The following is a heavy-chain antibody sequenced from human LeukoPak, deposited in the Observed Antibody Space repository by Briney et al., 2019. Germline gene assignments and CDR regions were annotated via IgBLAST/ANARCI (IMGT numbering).Heavy chain of an antibody. J-gene: IGHJ5*02. D-gene: IGHD2-2*01. V-gene: IGHV1-8*03. Sequence: ASVKVSCKASGSTFTSYDFNWVGQANGQGLEWMGWMNPNSGNTGYAQKFQGRVTITRNTSISTAYMELSSLRSEDTAVYYCARGRVILVPAANNWFDPWGQGTLVTVSS. CDR2: MNPNSGNT. CDR1: GSTFTSYD. CDR3: ARGRVILVPAANNWFDP.